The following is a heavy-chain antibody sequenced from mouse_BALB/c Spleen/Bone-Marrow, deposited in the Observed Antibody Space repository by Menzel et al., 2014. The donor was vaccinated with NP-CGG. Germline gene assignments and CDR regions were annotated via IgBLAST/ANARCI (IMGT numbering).Heavy chain of an antibody. V-gene: IGHV3-8*02. J-gene: IGHJ3*01. CDR3: ARPSYDYDLAWFAY. CDR1: GDSITSGY. CDR2: ISYSGST. D-gene: IGHD2-4*01. Sequence: EVKLVESGPSLVKPSQTLSLTCSVTGDSITSGYWNWIRKFPGNKLEYMGYISYSGSTYYSPSLKSRISITRDTSKNQYYLQLNSVTTEDTATYYCARPSYDYDLAWFAYWGQGTLLTVST.